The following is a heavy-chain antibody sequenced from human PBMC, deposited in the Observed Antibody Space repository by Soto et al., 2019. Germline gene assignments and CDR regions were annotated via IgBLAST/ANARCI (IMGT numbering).Heavy chain of an antibody. Sequence: QLQLQESDSGLVRPAQTLSLTCAVSGASVSSGSYSWSWIRQPPGRGLEWIGFYFQGGDAYYNPSLESRVTISVDRSKNQFSLKLRSVTAADTAVYYCVRLDYQSSGSYAFDIWGQGTTVTVSS. CDR3: VRLDYQSSGSYAFDI. J-gene: IGHJ3*02. CDR2: YFQGGDA. CDR1: GASVSSGSYS. D-gene: IGHD3-22*01. V-gene: IGHV4-30-2*01.